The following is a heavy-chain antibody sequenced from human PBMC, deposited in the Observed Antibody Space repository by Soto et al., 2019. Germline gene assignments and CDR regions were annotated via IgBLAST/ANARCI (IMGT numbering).Heavy chain of an antibody. Sequence: QVQLVESGGGVVQPGRSLRLSCAASGFTFSSYAMHWVRQAPSKGLEWVAVISYDGSNKSYADSVKGRFTISRDNSKNTLYLQINSLGAEDTSGYYCARACGCDCQGDSWGKGTLVTVSS. CDR2: ISYDGSNK. CDR1: GFTFSSYA. D-gene: IGHD2-21*02. V-gene: IGHV3-30-3*01. J-gene: IGHJ4*02. CDR3: ARACGCDCQGDS.